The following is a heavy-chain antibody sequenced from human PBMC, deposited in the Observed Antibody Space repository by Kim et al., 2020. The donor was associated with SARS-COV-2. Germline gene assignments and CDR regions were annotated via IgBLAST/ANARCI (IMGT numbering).Heavy chain of an antibody. V-gene: IGHV3-20*01. CDR1: GFTFDDYG. D-gene: IGHD2-21*01. CDR3: ARDVDGGCAFDI. Sequence: GGSLRLSCAASGFTFDDYGMSWVRQAPGKGLEWVSGINWNGGSTGYADSVKGRFTISRDNAKNSLYLQMNSLRAEDTALYHCARDVDGGCAFDIWGQGTMVTVSS. J-gene: IGHJ3*02. CDR2: INWNGGST.